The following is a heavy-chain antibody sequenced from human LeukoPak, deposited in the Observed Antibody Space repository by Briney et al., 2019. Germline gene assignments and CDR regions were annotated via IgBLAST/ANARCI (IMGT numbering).Heavy chain of an antibody. J-gene: IGHJ4*02. D-gene: IGHD4-11*01. CDR2: ISAGGGTT. CDR3: AKEGSGSTVTTSADY. V-gene: IGHV3-23*01. Sequence: GGSLRLSCAASGFTFRSYAMSWVRQAPGKGLEWVSSISAGGGTTRYADSVKGRFTISRDNSKNTLYLQMNSLRAEDTAVYYCAKEGSGSTVTTSADYWGQGTLVTVSS. CDR1: GFTFRSYA.